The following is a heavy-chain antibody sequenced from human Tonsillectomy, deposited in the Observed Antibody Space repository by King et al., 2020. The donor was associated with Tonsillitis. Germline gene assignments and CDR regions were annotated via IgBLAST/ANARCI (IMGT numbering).Heavy chain of an antibody. CDR3: AREAYSSGRCGIFDI. D-gene: IGHD6-19*01. CDR2: IAHDGNSK. V-gene: IGHV3-30*01. J-gene: IGHJ3*02. Sequence: VQLVESGGGVVQPGGSLRLSCAASVLTVSASIIHWVRQAPGKGLEWVALIAHDGNSKHYAGTMKGRFTISGDNSQNTVYLQMNSLRAEDTAVYYCAREAYSSGRCGIFDIWGQGTKVTVSS. CDR1: VLTVSASI.